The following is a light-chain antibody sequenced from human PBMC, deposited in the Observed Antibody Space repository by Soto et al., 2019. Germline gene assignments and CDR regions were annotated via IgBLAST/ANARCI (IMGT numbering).Light chain of an antibody. CDR1: SSNIGAGYD. CDR2: GNS. Sequence: QSVLTQPPSVSGAPGQRVTISCTGSSSNIGAGYDVHWYQQLPGTAPKLLIYGNSNRPSGVPDRFSGSKSGTSASLAITGLQAEDEADYYCQSYDSSLSGRGVFGGGTKLTDL. V-gene: IGLV1-40*01. J-gene: IGLJ2*01. CDR3: QSYDSSLSGRGV.